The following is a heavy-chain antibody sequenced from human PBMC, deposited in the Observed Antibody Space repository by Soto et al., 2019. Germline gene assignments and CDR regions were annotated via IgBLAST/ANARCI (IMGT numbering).Heavy chain of an antibody. CDR1: GFTFSSYA. D-gene: IGHD1-26*01. CDR2: ISGSGSPT. Sequence: GGSLRLSCAASGFTFSSYAVTWVRQAPGRGLEWVSAISGSGSPTYYADSVKGRFTISRDNSKNTLYLQMNSLRADDTAVYYCARDMSGGTYNYYYGMDVWGQGTTVTVSS. CDR3: ARDMSGGTYNYYYGMDV. J-gene: IGHJ6*02. V-gene: IGHV3-23*01.